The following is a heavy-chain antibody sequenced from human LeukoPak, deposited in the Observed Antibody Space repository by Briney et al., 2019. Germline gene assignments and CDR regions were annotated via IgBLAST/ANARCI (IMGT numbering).Heavy chain of an antibody. D-gene: IGHD2-2*02. CDR3: ARDRNIVVVPAAISYYYYYYGMDV. J-gene: IGHJ6*02. CDR2: INPNSGGT. Sequence: ASVKVSCKASGYTFTGYYMHWVRQAPGQGLEWMGWINPNSGGTNYAQKFQGRVTMTRDTSISTAYMELSRLRSDDTAVYHCARDRNIVVVPAAISYYYYYYGMDVWGQGTTVTVSS. V-gene: IGHV1-2*02. CDR1: GYTFTGYY.